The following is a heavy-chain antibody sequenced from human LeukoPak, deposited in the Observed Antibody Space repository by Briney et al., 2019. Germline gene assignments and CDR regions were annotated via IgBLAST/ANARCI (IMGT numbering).Heavy chain of an antibody. CDR2: ISAYNGNT. CDR3: ARDLSTGSLD. CDR1: GYTFTTYA. V-gene: IGHV1-18*01. J-gene: IGHJ4*02. Sequence: ASVKVSCKASGYTFTTYAMNWVRQAPGQGLEWMGWISAYNGNTNYAQKLQGRVTMTTDTSTSTAYMELRSLRSDDTAVYYCARDLSTGSLDWGQGTLVTVSS. D-gene: IGHD6-13*01.